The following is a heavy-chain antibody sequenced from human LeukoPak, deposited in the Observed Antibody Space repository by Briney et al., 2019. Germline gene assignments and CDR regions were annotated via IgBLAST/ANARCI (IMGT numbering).Heavy chain of an antibody. D-gene: IGHD1/OR15-1a*01. V-gene: IGHV3-72*01. CDR1: GFTFSDRN. CDR2: VRNKASSYTT. Sequence: GGSLRLSCAASGFTFSDRNMDWFRQAPGQGLEWVGRVRNKASSYTTEYAASVKGRFTVSRDDSKNSLYLQMNSLRTEDTAVYYCVRDSTNFYFDYWGQGTLVTVSS. J-gene: IGHJ4*02. CDR3: VRDSTNFYFDY.